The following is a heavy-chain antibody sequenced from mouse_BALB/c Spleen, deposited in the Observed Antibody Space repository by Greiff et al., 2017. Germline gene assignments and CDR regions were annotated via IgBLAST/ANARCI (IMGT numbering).Heavy chain of an antibody. CDR1: GFTFSSYG. J-gene: IGHJ2*01. V-gene: IGHV5-6*01. Sequence: EVQVVESGGDLVKPGGSLKLSCAASGFTFSSYGMSWVRQTPDKRLEWVATISSGGSYTYYPDSVKGRFTISRDNAKNTLYLQMSSLKSEDTAMYYCARRGYDYDEGFDYWGQGTTLTVSS. CDR2: ISSGGSYT. D-gene: IGHD2-4*01. CDR3: ARRGYDYDEGFDY.